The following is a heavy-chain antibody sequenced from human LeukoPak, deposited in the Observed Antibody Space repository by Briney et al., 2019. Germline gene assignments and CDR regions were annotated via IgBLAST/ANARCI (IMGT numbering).Heavy chain of an antibody. CDR2: ISSGSSTI. CDR1: GFTFSSYS. V-gene: IGHV3-48*01. J-gene: IGHJ4*02. D-gene: IGHD6-13*01. CDR3: ARDLGYSSSRGGY. Sequence: TGGSLRLSCAASGFTFSSYSMNWVRQAPGKGLEWVSYISSGSSTIYYADSVKGRFTISRDNAKNSLYLQMNSLRAEDTAVYYCARDLGYSSSRGGYWGQGTLVTVSS.